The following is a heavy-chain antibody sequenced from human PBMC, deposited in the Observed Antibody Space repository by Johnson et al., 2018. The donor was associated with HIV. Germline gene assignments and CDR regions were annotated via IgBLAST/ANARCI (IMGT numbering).Heavy chain of an antibody. CDR2: IKQDGSVK. Sequence: VQLVESGGGLIQPGGSLRLSCAASGFTFSSYAMHWVRQAPGKGLEWVANIKQDGSVKNAVDSVKGRFNISRDNAKNSLYLQMDSLRAEDTAVYYCAREGGSCSGYFDGFDVWGQGTMVTVSS. J-gene: IGHJ3*01. D-gene: IGHD3-22*01. CDR1: GFTFSSYA. CDR3: AREGGSCSGYFDGFDV. V-gene: IGHV3-7*05.